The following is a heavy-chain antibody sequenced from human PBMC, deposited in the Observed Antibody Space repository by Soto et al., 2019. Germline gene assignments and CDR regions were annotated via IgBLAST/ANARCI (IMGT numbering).Heavy chain of an antibody. D-gene: IGHD3-16*02. CDR1: GFTFDDYA. CDR3: AKVAYRNYYYYGIDV. V-gene: IGHV3-9*01. J-gene: IGHJ6*02. Sequence: EVQLVESGGGLVQPGRSLRLSCAASGFTFDDYAMHWVRQAPGKGLEWVSGISWNSGSIGYADSVKGRFTISRDNAKNSLYLQMNSLRAEDTALYYCAKVAYRNYYYYGIDVWGQGTTVTVSS. CDR2: ISWNSGSI.